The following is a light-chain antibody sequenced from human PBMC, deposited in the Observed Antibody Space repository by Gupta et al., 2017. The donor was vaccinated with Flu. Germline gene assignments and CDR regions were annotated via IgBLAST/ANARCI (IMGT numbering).Light chain of an antibody. J-gene: IGKJ3*01. V-gene: IGKV1-39*01. CDR2: AAS. CDR3: QQRYSTPFT. CDR1: QSISSY. Sequence: DIQMTQSPSSLSASVGDRVTITCRASQSISSYLNWYQQKPGKAPKLLIYAASSLQSGVPSRFSGSGSGTDFTLTISRLQPEDFATYYCQQRYSTPFTFGQGTKVDIK.